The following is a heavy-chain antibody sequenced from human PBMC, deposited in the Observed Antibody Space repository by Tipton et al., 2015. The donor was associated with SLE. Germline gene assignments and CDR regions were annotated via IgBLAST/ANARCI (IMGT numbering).Heavy chain of an antibody. V-gene: IGHV3-30*04. CDR1: GFTFSSYA. CDR2: ISYDGSNK. D-gene: IGHD3-10*01. J-gene: IGHJ5*02. Sequence: SLRLSCAASGFTFSSYAMHWVRQAPGKGLEWVAVISYDGSNKYYADSVKGRFTISRDNSKNTLYLQMNSLRAEDTAVYYCARKGLLWFRELSGFVPWGQGTLVTVSS. CDR3: ARKGLLWFRELSGFVP.